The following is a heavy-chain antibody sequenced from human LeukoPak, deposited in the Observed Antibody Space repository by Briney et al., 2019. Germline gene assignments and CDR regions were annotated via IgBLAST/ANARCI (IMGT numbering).Heavy chain of an antibody. J-gene: IGHJ6*03. CDR1: GFTFSSYW. D-gene: IGHD3-10*01. CDR3: ARDLGAPKQWFGELLSYYYYYYMDV. Sequence: GGSLRLSCAASGFTFSSYWMSWVRQAPGKGLEWVANIKQDGGEKYYVDSVKGRFTISRDNAKNSLYLQMNSLRAEDTAVYYCARDLGAPKQWFGELLSYYYYYYMDVWGKGTTVTVSS. CDR2: IKQDGGEK. V-gene: IGHV3-7*01.